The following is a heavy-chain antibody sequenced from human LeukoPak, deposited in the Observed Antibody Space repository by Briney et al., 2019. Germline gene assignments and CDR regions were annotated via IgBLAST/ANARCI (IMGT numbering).Heavy chain of an antibody. CDR2: IDPSDSYT. Sequence: GESLQISCQGSGYSFTSYWISWVRQMPGKGLEWMGRIDPSDSYTKYSPSFQGHVTISGDESISTAYLQWSSLKASDTAMYYCATAPFEYSSSSTLYYFDYWGQGTLVTVSS. CDR1: GYSFTSYW. D-gene: IGHD6-6*01. V-gene: IGHV5-10-1*01. J-gene: IGHJ4*02. CDR3: ATAPFEYSSSSTLYYFDY.